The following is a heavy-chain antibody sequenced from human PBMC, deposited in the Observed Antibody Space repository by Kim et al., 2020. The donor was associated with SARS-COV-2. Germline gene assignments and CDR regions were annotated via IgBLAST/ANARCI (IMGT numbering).Heavy chain of an antibody. CDR2: ISGSGGST. Sequence: GGSLRLSCAASGFTFSSYAMSWVRQAPGKGLEWVSAISGSGGSTYYADSVKGRFTISRDNSKNTLYLQMNSLRAEDTAVYYCATSGTVLRYFDWLLDQWGMDVWGQGTTVTVSS. V-gene: IGHV3-23*01. CDR1: GFTFSSYA. J-gene: IGHJ6*02. D-gene: IGHD3-9*01. CDR3: ATSGTVLRYFDWLLDQWGMDV.